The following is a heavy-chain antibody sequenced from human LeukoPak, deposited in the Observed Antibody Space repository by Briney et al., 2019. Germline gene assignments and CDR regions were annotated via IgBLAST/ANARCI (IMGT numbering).Heavy chain of an antibody. J-gene: IGHJ4*02. Sequence: GSLRLSCAASGFTFDDYAMHWVRQAPGKGLEWVSLISGDGGSTYYADSVTGRFTISRDNSKNSLYLQMNSLRTEDTAFCYCARVGPTAVVTPSLDYWGQGTLVTVSS. CDR1: GFTFDDYA. V-gene: IGHV3-43*02. CDR2: ISGDGGST. D-gene: IGHD4-23*01. CDR3: ARVGPTAVVTPSLDY.